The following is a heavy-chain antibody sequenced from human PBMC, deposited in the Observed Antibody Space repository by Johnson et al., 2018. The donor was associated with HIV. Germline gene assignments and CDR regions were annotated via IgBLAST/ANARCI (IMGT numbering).Heavy chain of an antibody. CDR2: IRYDGSNK. Sequence: QVQLVESGGGVVQPGGSLRLSCAASGFTFSSYGMHWVRQAPGKGLEWVAFIRYDGSNKYYADSVKGRFTISRDNSKNTLYLPMNSLRAEDTALYYCARVTRQGVAFESWGQGTMVTVSS. CDR3: ARVTRQGVAFES. V-gene: IGHV3-30*02. J-gene: IGHJ3*02. CDR1: GFTFSSYG. D-gene: IGHD3-16*01.